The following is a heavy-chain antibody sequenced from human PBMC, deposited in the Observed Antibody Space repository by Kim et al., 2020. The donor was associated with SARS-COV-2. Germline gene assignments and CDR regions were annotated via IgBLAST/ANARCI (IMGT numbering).Heavy chain of an antibody. J-gene: IGHJ6*02. D-gene: IGHD3-22*01. V-gene: IGHV4-30-2*04. Sequence: NPSLRSRVTRSVDTSKDQFSLKLSSVAAADTAVYYCASGITMIVVGGDVWGQGTTVTVSS. CDR3: ASGITMIVVGGDV.